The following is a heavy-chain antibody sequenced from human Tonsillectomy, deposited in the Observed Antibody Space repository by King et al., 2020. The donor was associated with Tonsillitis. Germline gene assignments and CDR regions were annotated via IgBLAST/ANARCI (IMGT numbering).Heavy chain of an antibody. CDR3: ARGDDDSGVPGYYGMDV. J-gene: IGHJ6*02. CDR1: GFSFSAYA. V-gene: IGHV3-30-3*01. Sequence: VQLVESGGGVVHPGRSLRLSCAASGFSFSAYAMHWVRQAPGKGLEWVAVISYDGSNKFYADSVRGRFTISRDNSKNTLYLQMNSLRPEDTAVYYCARGDDDSGVPGYYGMDVWGQGTTVTVS. CDR2: ISYDGSNK. D-gene: IGHD3-10*01.